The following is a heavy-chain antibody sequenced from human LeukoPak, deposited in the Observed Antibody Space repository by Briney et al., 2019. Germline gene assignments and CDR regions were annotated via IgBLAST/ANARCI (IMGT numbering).Heavy chain of an antibody. CDR3: AKCPEDSSGWYFVY. V-gene: IGHV3-7*03. J-gene: IGHJ4*02. CDR1: GFTFSSYW. CDR2: INHNGNVN. Sequence: GGSLRLSCAASGFTFSSYWMNWARQAPGKGLEWVASINHNGNVNYYVDSVKGRFTISRDNSKNTLYLQMNSLRAEDTAVYYCAKCPEDSSGWYFVYWGQGTLVTVSS. D-gene: IGHD6-19*01.